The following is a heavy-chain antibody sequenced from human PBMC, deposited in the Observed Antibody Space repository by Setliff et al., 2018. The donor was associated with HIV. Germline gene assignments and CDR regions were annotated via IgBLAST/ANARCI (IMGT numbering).Heavy chain of an antibody. D-gene: IGHD4-17*01. CDR3: VRRESDYGTKAGFRY. V-gene: IGHV1-46*03. CDR1: GYIFSNYY. J-gene: IGHJ4*02. Sequence: ASVKVSCKPSGYIFSNYYLHWVRQGPGQGLEWMGLINPRGAGTSYAQKFEGRVTMTRDTSTDTVYMELSSLKSYDTAVYYCVRRESDYGTKAGFRYWGQGTLVTVSS. CDR2: INPRGAGT.